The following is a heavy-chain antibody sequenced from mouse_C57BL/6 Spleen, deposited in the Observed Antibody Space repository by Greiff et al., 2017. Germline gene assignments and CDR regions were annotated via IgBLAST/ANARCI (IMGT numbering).Heavy chain of an antibody. D-gene: IGHD1-1*01. J-gene: IGHJ1*03. V-gene: IGHV1-52*01. Sequence: QVQLQQSGAELVRPGSSVKLSCKASGYTFTSYWMHWVKQRPIQGLEWIGNIDPSDSETHYNQKFKDKATLTVDKSSSTAYMQLSSLTSEDSAVYYCAREGYGSSYPNWYFDVWGTGTTVTVSS. CDR2: IDPSDSET. CDR1: GYTFTSYW. CDR3: AREGYGSSYPNWYFDV.